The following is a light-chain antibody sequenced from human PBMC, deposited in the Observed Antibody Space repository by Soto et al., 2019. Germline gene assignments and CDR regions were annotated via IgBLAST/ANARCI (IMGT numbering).Light chain of an antibody. V-gene: IGLV2-11*01. Sequence: QSALTQPRSVSGSPGQSVAISCTGTSSDVGGYNYVSWYQQHPGKAPKLIIYDVTKRPSGVPDRFSGSSSGNTASLTISGLQAEDEADYFCCSYAGSYSYVFGPGT. CDR3: CSYAGSYSYV. CDR1: SSDVGGYNY. J-gene: IGLJ1*01. CDR2: DVT.